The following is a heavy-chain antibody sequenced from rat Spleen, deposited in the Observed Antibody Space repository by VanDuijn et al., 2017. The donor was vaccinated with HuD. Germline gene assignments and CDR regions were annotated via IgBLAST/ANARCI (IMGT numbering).Heavy chain of an antibody. D-gene: IGHD4-4*01. CDR2: ISPSAAYT. V-gene: IGHV5-19*01. CDR1: GFTFSSSG. J-gene: IGHJ2*01. CDR3: TREWRGFFDY. Sequence: EVQLVESGGGLVQPGRSLRLSCAASGFTFSSSGMHWIRQAPTKGLEWVASISPSAAYTYYRDSVKGRFTISRANAKSTLYLQMDSLRSEDTATYYGTREWRGFFDYWGQGVMVIVSS.